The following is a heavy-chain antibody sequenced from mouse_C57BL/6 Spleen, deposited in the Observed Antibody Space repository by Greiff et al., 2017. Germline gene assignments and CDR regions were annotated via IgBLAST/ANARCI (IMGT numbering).Heavy chain of an antibody. J-gene: IGHJ2*01. CDR2: IYPGDGDT. Sequence: QVQLQQSGAELVKPGASVKISCKASGYAFSSYWMNWVKQRPGKGLEWIGQIYPGDGDTNYNGKFKGKATLTADKSSSTAYMQLSSLTSEDSAVYFCARSIYYGNSGFDYWGQGTTLTVSS. D-gene: IGHD2-1*01. CDR3: ARSIYYGNSGFDY. V-gene: IGHV1-80*01. CDR1: GYAFSSYW.